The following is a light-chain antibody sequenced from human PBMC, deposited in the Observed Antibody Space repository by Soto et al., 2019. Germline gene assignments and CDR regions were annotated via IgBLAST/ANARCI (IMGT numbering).Light chain of an antibody. CDR1: SSDVGGHNY. J-gene: IGLJ2*01. CDR3: SSYTTSSTLV. V-gene: IGLV2-14*03. CDR2: EVS. Sequence: QSALTQPASVSGAPGQSITISCTGTSSDVGGHNYVSWYQQHPGKAPKLMIYEVSNRPSGISNRFSGSKSGNTASLTISGLQAEDEGDYYCSSYTTSSTLVFGGGTKVTAL.